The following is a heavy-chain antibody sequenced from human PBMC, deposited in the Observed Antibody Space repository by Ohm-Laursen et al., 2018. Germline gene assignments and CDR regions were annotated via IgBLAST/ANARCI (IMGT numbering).Heavy chain of an antibody. V-gene: IGHV3-7*01. D-gene: IGHD2-8*02. CDR2: MNEIGSEK. CDR3: AKGRDLTGG. J-gene: IGHJ4*02. Sequence: SLRLSCSASGFTFTSYWMSWARQAPGKGLEWVANMNEIGSEKYFVDSVRGRFTISGDNAKNSLFLQMNSLRVEDTAVYYCAKGRDLTGGWGQGTLVIVSS. CDR1: GFTFTSYW.